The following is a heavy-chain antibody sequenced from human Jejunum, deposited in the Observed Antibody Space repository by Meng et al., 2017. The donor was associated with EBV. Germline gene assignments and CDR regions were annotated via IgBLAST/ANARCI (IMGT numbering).Heavy chain of an antibody. CDR1: GGSVSSQY. CDR3: SRGSDRAKAGIA. J-gene: IGHJ4*02. CDR2: IHPSGIA. D-gene: IGHD6-19*01. Sequence: QVQRQRWGARLLQPSETMSLTCAVYGGSVSSQYWSRIRRPPGKGLEWIGEIHPSGIANYSPSLRSRVTISVETSKNEFSLKLSSVTAADTAVYYCSRGSDRAKAGIAWGQGTLVTVSS. V-gene: IGHV4-34*01.